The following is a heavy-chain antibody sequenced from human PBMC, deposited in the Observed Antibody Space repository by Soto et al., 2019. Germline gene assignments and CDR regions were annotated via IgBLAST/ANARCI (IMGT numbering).Heavy chain of an antibody. J-gene: IGHJ4*02. D-gene: IGHD2-21*02. CDR1: GFTFSSSA. CDR2: LSGSGGTT. CDR3: AKNCGGDCYTNFDY. V-gene: IGHV3-23*01. Sequence: EVQLLESGGGLVQPGGSLRLSCAASGFTFSSSAMSWVRQAPGKGLEWVSALSGSGGTTYYADSVKGRFIISRDNSKNTLYVQLNSLRVEDTALYYCAKNCGGDCYTNFDYWGQGTLVTVSS.